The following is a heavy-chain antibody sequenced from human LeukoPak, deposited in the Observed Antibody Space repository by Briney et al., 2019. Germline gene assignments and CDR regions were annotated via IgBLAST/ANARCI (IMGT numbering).Heavy chain of an antibody. Sequence: GGSLRLSCAASGFIFGSYGMHWVRQAPGKGLEWVAVIWYDGSNKYYADSVKGRFTISRDNSKNTLYLQMNSLRAEDTAVYYCASQQWSAAHTYYFDYWGQGTLVTVSS. CDR2: IWYDGSNK. V-gene: IGHV3-33*01. CDR1: GFIFGSYG. D-gene: IGHD2-15*01. J-gene: IGHJ4*02. CDR3: ASQQWSAAHTYYFDY.